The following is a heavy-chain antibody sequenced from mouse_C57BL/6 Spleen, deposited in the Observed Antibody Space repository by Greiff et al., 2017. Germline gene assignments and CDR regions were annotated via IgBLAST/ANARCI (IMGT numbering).Heavy chain of an antibody. CDR3: ASGGGASPYYYAMDY. D-gene: IGHD3-1*01. CDR1: GYTFTSYW. V-gene: IGHV1-74*01. CDR2: IHPSDSDT. Sequence: QVQLQQPGAELVKPGASVKVSCKASGYTFTSYWMHWVKQRPGQGLEWIGRIHPSDSDTNYNQKFKGKATLTVDKSSSTAYMQLSSLTSEDSAVYYCASGGGASPYYYAMDYWGQGTSVTVAS. J-gene: IGHJ4*01.